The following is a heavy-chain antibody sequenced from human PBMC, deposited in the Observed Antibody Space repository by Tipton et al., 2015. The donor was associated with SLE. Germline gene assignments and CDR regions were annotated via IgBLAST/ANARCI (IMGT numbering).Heavy chain of an antibody. V-gene: IGHV4-39*07. D-gene: IGHD3-10*01. CDR2: SYYSGTA. Sequence: GLVKPSETLSLNCTVSGGSVKNGNYYWAWIRQSPGKGLEWIGSSYYSGTAYYSPSLKSRVSISLDTSKNEISLRLNSVIAADTAVYYCARHMARGGASDYWGQGTLVTVSS. CDR1: GGSVKNGNYY. CDR3: ARHMARGGASDY. J-gene: IGHJ4*02.